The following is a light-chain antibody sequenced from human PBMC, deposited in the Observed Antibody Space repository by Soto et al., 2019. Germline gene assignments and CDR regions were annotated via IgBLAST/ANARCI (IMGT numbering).Light chain of an antibody. CDR1: SSNIGAGYD. Sequence: QAVVTQPPSVSGAPGQRVTISCTGSSSNIGAGYDVHWYQQLPGTAPKLLIYGNSNRPSGVPDRFSGSKSGTSASLAITGRQAEYEADYYCQSYDSSLSGSEVFGGGTKLTVL. CDR2: GNS. CDR3: QSYDSSLSGSEV. V-gene: IGLV1-40*01. J-gene: IGLJ2*01.